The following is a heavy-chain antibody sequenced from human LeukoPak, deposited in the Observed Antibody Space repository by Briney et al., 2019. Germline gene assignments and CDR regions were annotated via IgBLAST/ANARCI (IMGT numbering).Heavy chain of an antibody. D-gene: IGHD3-22*01. Sequence: SETLSLTCAVYGGSFSDYSWTWIRQPPGKGLEWIGRLYTSGSTNYNPSLKSRVTMSVDTSKNQFSLKLTSMTAADTAVYYCARGGSSGYYYGWGQGTLVTVSS. J-gene: IGHJ4*02. CDR2: LYTSGST. V-gene: IGHV4-59*10. CDR3: ARGGSSGYYYG. CDR1: GGSFSDYS.